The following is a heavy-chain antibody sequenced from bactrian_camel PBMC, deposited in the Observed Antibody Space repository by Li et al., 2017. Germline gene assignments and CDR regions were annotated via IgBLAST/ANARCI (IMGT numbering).Heavy chain of an antibody. Sequence: VQLVESGGGSAQAGGSLRLSCTATGFTFGSFDMGWYRQAPGNECRLVSIIEARGSTYYTDSVKGRFTISQDNAENTVYLQMNSLKTEDTGVYYCATDDPRLIACGSSCRPYWGQGTQVTVS. CDR1: GFTFGSFD. CDR2: IEARGST. D-gene: IGHD2*01. V-gene: IGHV3S55*01. CDR3: ATDDPRLIACGSSCRPY. J-gene: IGHJ4*01.